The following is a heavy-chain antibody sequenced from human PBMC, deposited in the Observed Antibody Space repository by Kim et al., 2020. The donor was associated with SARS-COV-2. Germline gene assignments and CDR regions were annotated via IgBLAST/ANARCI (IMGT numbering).Heavy chain of an antibody. Sequence: GESLKISCKGSGYTFTDYLIGWVRQMPGKGLEWMGIIYPGDSDTTYSPSFQGQVTISADKSITTAYLQWNSLKASDTALYYCVRAAAGYNWFDPWGQGTL. V-gene: IGHV5-51*01. CDR2: IYPGDSDT. J-gene: IGHJ5*02. CDR1: GYTFTDYL. CDR3: VRAAAGYNWFDP. D-gene: IGHD6-25*01.